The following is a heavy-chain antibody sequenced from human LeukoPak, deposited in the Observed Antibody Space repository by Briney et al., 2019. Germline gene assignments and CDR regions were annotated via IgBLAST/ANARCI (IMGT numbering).Heavy chain of an antibody. V-gene: IGHV3-11*04. CDR2: ISTSGSTI. Sequence: GGSLRLSCAASGFTFSDFYMSWIRQAPGKGLEWVSSISTSGSTIYYVDSVKGRFTISRDNAKNSLYLQMNSLRAEDTAVYYCARDLDDYYDSGGRGNDYWGQGTLVTVSS. D-gene: IGHD3-22*01. CDR3: ARDLDDYYDSGGRGNDY. J-gene: IGHJ4*02. CDR1: GFTFSDFY.